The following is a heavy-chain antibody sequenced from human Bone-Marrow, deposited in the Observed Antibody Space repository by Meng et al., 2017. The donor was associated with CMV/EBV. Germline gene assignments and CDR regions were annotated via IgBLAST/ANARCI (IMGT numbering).Heavy chain of an antibody. CDR1: GTSFSDYS. CDR2: INHRGST. J-gene: IGHJ4*02. D-gene: IGHD2-21*01. Sequence: SEILSLTCAVHGTSFSDYSWTWIRHSPRKGLEWIGQINHRGSTNFNPSLMGRVTMSVDSSKEQFSLRLTSMTAADTAVYYCAGEIDIWGQGTAVTVSS. CDR3: AGEIDI. V-gene: IGHV4-34*01.